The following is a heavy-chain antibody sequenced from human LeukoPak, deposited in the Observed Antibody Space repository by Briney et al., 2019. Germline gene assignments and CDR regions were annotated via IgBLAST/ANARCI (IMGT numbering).Heavy chain of an antibody. J-gene: IGHJ4*02. D-gene: IGHD1-26*01. CDR3: TRELYPVGATDY. Sequence: GGSLRLSCTASGFTFGDYVMSWVRQAPGKGLEWVGFIRSKAYGGTTEYAASVKGRFTISRDDSKSIAYLQMNSLKTEDTAVYYCTRELYPVGATDYWGQGTLVTVSS. CDR1: GFTFGDYV. V-gene: IGHV3-49*04. CDR2: IRSKAYGGTT.